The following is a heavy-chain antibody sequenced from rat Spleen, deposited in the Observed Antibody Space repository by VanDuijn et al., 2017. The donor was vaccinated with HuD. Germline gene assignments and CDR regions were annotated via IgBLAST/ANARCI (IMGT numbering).Heavy chain of an antibody. V-gene: IGHV5-20*01. CDR3: STRDGGYPH. J-gene: IGHJ2*01. CDR1: GFTFSDYY. D-gene: IGHD1-11*01. CDR2: ISSGGGGI. Sequence: EVQLVESGGGLVQPGRSLKLSCAASGFTFSDYYMAWVRQAPTKGLEWVAYISSGGGGIYYPDSVQGRFTISRHNAKNTQYLQMDSLRSEDTATYYCSTRDGGYPHWGQGVMVTVSS.